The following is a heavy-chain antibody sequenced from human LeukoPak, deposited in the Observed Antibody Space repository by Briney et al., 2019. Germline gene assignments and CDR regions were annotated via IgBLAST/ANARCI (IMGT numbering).Heavy chain of an antibody. Sequence: SVKVSCKASGGTFSSYAISWERQAPGQGLEWMGGIIPIFGTANYAQKFQGRVTITTDESTSTAYMELSSLRSEDTAVYYCERDGGYDSSGSNYYYYMDVWGKGTTVTVSS. J-gene: IGHJ6*03. D-gene: IGHD3-22*01. V-gene: IGHV1-69*05. CDR1: GGTFSSYA. CDR2: IIPIFGTA. CDR3: ERDGGYDSSGSNYYYYMDV.